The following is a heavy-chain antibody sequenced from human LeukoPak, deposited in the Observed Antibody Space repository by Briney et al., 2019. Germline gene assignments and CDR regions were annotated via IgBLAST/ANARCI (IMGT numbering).Heavy chain of an antibody. J-gene: IGHJ6*03. CDR1: GFTFSSYS. Sequence: GGSLRLSCAASGFTFSSYSMNWLRQAPGKGLEWVSSISSSSSYIYYAASVKGRFTISRDNAKNSLYLQMNSLRAEDTAVYYCARSSILEWLPYYYYYMDVWGKGTTVTVSS. CDR2: ISSSSSYI. CDR3: ARSSILEWLPYYYYYMDV. D-gene: IGHD3-3*01. V-gene: IGHV3-21*01.